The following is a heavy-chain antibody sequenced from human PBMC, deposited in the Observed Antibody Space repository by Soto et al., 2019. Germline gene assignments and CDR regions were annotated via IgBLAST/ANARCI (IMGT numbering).Heavy chain of an antibody. CDR2: IFHSGTT. CDR1: GFTFSNYW. J-gene: IGHJ4*02. Sequence: VQLVESGGGLVQPGGSLRLSCAASGFTFSNYWMHWVRQSPGKGLEWIGEIFHSGTTKYNPSLESRVTMSVDKSNNQLSLKLRSVTAADTAVYYCARQLERGDLPEGFEYWGQGTLATVSS. D-gene: IGHD1-1*01. V-gene: IGHV4-4*02. CDR3: ARQLERGDLPEGFEY.